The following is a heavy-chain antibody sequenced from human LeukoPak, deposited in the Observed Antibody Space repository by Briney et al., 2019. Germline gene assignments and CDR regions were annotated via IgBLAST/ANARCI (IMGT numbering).Heavy chain of an antibody. Sequence: GGSLRLSCAASGFTFSSHWMSWVRQTPGKGLEWLANIKQDGSEKYYVDSVKGRFTVSRDNAKNSLYLQMNSLRAEDTAVYYCAKDLGIFDYWGQGTLVTVSS. V-gene: IGHV3-7*01. D-gene: IGHD7-27*01. CDR3: AKDLGIFDY. J-gene: IGHJ4*02. CDR1: GFTFSSHW. CDR2: IKQDGSEK.